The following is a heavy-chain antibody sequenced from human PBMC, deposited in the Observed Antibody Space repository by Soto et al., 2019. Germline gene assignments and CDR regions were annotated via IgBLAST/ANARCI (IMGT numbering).Heavy chain of an antibody. V-gene: IGHV3-33*01. D-gene: IGHD2-15*01. CDR1: GFTFSSYG. CDR3: ASGLGYCSGGSCYGGMDV. Sequence: GGSLRLSCAASGFTFSSYGMHWVRQAPGKGLEWVAVIWYDGSNKYYADSVKGRFTISRDNSKNTLYLQMNSLRAEDTAVYYCASGLGYCSGGSCYGGMDVWGQGTTVTVSS. CDR2: IWYDGSNK. J-gene: IGHJ6*02.